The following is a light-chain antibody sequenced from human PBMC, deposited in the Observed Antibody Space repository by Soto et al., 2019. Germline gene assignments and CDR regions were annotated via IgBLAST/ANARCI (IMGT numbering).Light chain of an antibody. CDR1: QSVNTN. J-gene: IGKJ5*01. Sequence: EIVMTQSPATRSVSPGERATFSCRASQSVNTNLAWYQLKPGQAPRLLVYGASIRATGIPARFSGSGSGTEYSLTISSLQSEDFGVYFCQQYNNWPSSGQGTRLEI. V-gene: IGKV3-15*01. CDR3: QQYNNWPS. CDR2: GAS.